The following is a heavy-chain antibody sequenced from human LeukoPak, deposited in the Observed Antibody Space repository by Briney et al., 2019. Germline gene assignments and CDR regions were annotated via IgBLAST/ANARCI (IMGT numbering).Heavy chain of an antibody. V-gene: IGHV3-11*01. CDR1: GFTFSDYY. Sequence: GGSLRLSCAASGFTFSDYYMSWIRQAPGKGLEWVSYISSSGSTIYYADSVKGRFTISRDNAKNSLYLQMNSLKSEDTGLYYCITPDKPLGFCSGGSCSLGCSWGKGTTVTISS. CDR3: ITPDKPLGFCSGGSCSLGCS. J-gene: IGHJ6*04. CDR2: ISSSGSTI. D-gene: IGHD2-15*01.